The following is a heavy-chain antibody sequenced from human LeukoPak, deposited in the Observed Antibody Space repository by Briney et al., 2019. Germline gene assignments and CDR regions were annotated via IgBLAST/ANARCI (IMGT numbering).Heavy chain of an antibody. Sequence: GGSLRLSCAASGFTLSSYAMTWVRQAPGKGLQWVSTISVSGGSTYYADSVRGRFTISRDTSKSTLYLQMNSLRDEDTAVYYCAKYGSGTYYNGLYWGQGTLVTVSS. CDR1: GFTLSSYA. CDR3: AKYGSGTYYNGLY. V-gene: IGHV3-23*01. CDR2: ISVSGGST. D-gene: IGHD3-10*01. J-gene: IGHJ4*02.